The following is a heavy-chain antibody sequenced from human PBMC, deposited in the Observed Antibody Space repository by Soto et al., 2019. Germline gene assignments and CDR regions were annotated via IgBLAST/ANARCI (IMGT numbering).Heavy chain of an antibody. CDR3: ARDESMIVASYFDL. CDR2: ISAYSGKT. D-gene: IGHD3-22*01. CDR1: GYTFTSQS. Sequence: QVQLVQSGAEVKKPGASVKVSCKASGYTFTSQSINWVRQAPGQGLEWMGWISAYSGKTNYAQKFQGRVTMTTDTSTSTAYMELRSLRSDDTAVYYCARDESMIVASYFDLWGRGTLVTVSS. J-gene: IGHJ2*01. V-gene: IGHV1-18*01.